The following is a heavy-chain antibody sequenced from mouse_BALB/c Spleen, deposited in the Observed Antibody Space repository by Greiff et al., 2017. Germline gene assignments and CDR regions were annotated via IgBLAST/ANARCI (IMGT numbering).Heavy chain of an antibody. J-gene: IGHJ2*01. V-gene: IGHV1S81*02. Sequence: VQLQQSGAELVKPGASVKLSCKASGYTFTSYYMYWVKQRPGQGLEWIGEINPSNGGTNFNEKFKSKATLTVDKSSSTAYMQLSSLTSEDSAVYYCTRGGPPFDYWGQGTTLTVSS. CDR1: GYTFTSYY. CDR2: INPSNGGT. CDR3: TRGGPPFDY.